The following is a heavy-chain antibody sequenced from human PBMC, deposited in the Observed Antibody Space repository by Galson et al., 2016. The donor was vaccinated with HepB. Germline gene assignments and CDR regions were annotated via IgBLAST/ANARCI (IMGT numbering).Heavy chain of an antibody. CDR3: VRRLLPDDGDSYWYCDL. V-gene: IGHV5-51*01. Sequence: QSGAEVKKPGQSLRISCEASGYSFTNNWIGWVRQVPGKGLEWMGVIYPGDSDTRYNPSFKGQVTISVDKSIRAAYLQWSSLKASDTAIYYCVRRLLPDDGDSYWYCDLWGRGTLVTVSS. J-gene: IGHJ2*01. D-gene: IGHD4-17*01. CDR2: IYPGDSDT. CDR1: GYSFTNNW.